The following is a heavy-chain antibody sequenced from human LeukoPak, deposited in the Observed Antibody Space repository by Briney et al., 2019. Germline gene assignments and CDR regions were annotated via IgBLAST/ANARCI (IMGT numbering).Heavy chain of an antibody. Sequence: GGSLRLSCAASGVTLRSYAMSWVRRAPGKGLEWVSSIDGSGYSTYYADSVKGRFTISRDNSKNTLYLQMNSLRAEDTAVYYCARRTLYHNWNHLDVGTRGPFDYWGQGTLVTVSS. CDR1: GVTLRSYA. D-gene: IGHD1-20*01. V-gene: IGHV3-23*01. CDR3: ARRTLYHNWNHLDVGTRGPFDY. J-gene: IGHJ4*02. CDR2: IDGSGYST.